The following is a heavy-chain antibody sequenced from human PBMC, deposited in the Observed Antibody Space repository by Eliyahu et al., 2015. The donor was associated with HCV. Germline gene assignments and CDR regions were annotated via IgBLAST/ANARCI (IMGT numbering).Heavy chain of an antibody. V-gene: IGHV3-74*01. CDR2: TNSGGSST. D-gene: IGHD4-11*01. CDR3: AREGSNWSDALDI. Sequence: EVQLVESGGGLVQPGGSLRLSCTVXGXTFXSYWMHXVRQXPGKGMVWVSRTNSGGSSTSYADSVKGRFTISRDNAKNTLYLQMNSLRAEDTAVYYCAREGSNWSDALDIWGQGTVVTVSS. CDR1: GXTFXSYW. J-gene: IGHJ3*02.